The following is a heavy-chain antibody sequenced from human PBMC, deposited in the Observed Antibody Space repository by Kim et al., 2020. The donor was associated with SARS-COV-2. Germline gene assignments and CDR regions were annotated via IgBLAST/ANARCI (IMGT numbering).Heavy chain of an antibody. Sequence: SETLSLTCTVSGGSISSYYWRWIRQPPGKGLEWIGYIYYSGSTNYNPTLKSRVTISVDTSKNQSSLKLSSVTAADTAVYYCARGFDYWGQGTLVTVSS. V-gene: IGHV4-59*01. CDR2: IYYSGST. CDR3: ARGFDY. CDR1: GGSISSYY. J-gene: IGHJ4*02.